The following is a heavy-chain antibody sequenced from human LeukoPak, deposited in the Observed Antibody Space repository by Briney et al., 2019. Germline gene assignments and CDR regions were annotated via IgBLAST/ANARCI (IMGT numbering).Heavy chain of an antibody. CDR3: ARGFPPGSGSRGSHAFDV. J-gene: IGHJ3*01. V-gene: IGHV4-34*01. Sequence: SETLSLTCAVSEMSFSAYYWNWIRQSPGKGLEWIGEINYGGSTKYTPSLEGRGTILIDTSKNQFSLKLTSVTAADTAVYYCARGFPPGSGSRGSHAFDVWGKGTMVTVSS. CDR1: EMSFSAYY. CDR2: INYGGST. D-gene: IGHD6-19*01.